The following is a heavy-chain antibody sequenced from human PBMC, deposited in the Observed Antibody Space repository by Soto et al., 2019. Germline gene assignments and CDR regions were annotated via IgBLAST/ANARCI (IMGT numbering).Heavy chain of an antibody. CDR1: GFTFSAAA. CDR2: IRSKTNNYVT. J-gene: IGHJ4*02. V-gene: IGHV3-73*01. Sequence: GGSLRLSCMVSGFTFSAAAIHWVRQAPGQGLEWVGRIRSKTNNYVTAFSASVEGRFTLSRDDSRNTTYLDMQSLRVEDTAVYFCTASPYWGQGTLVTVSS. CDR3: TASPY.